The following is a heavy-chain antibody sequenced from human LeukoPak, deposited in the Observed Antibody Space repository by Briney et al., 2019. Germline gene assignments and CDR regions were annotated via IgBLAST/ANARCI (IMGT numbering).Heavy chain of an antibody. CDR3: ARVKRLLPNDAFDM. V-gene: IGHV3-66*01. CDR2: IYSDGRI. J-gene: IGHJ3*02. CDR1: GFTVSRNY. D-gene: IGHD3-22*01. Sequence: GGSLRLSCAASGFTVSRNYMNWVRQAPGKGLEWVSIIYSDGRIYYADSVKGRFIISRDNSKNTVHLQMNSLRADDTAVYYCARVKRLLPNDAFDMWGQGTMVTVSS.